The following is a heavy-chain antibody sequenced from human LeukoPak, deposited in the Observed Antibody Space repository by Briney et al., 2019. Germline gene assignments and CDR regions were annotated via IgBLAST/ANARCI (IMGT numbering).Heavy chain of an antibody. J-gene: IGHJ4*02. CDR1: GGTFSSYA. CDR3: ARSPNPPIVVVPAASIYYYFDY. V-gene: IGHV1-69*01. Sequence: GASVKVSCKASGGTFSSYAISWMRQAPGQGLEWMGGIIPIFGTANYAQKFQGRVTITADESTSTAYMELSSLRSEDTAVYYCARSPNPPIVVVPAASIYYYFDYWGQGTLVTVSS. CDR2: IIPIFGTA. D-gene: IGHD2-2*01.